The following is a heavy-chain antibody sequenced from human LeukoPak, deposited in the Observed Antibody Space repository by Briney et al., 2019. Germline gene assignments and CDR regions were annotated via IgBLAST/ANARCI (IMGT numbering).Heavy chain of an antibody. CDR2: MNPNSGNT. CDR3: ARSLPYYDFWSGYSGYYYYMDV. CDR1: GYTFTSYD. D-gene: IGHD3-3*01. Sequence: ASVKVSCKASGYTFTSYDINWVRQATGQGLEWMGWMNPNSGNTGYAQKFQGRVTMTRNTSISTAYMELNSLRSEDTAVYYCARSLPYYDFWSGYSGYYYYMDVWGKGTTVTVSS. J-gene: IGHJ6*03. V-gene: IGHV1-8*01.